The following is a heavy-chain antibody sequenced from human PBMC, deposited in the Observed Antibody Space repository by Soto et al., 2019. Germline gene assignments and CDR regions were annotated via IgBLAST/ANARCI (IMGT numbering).Heavy chain of an antibody. J-gene: IGHJ4*02. CDR3: AKVRRGYRYYFDY. Sequence: QVQLVESGGGVVQPGRSLRLSCAASGFTFSSYGMHWVRQAPGKGLEWVAVISYDGSNKYYADSVKGRFTISRDNSENTLYLQMNSLRAEDTAVYYCAKVRRGYRYYFDYWGQGTLVTVSS. V-gene: IGHV3-30*18. CDR1: GFTFSSYG. CDR2: ISYDGSNK. D-gene: IGHD3-16*02.